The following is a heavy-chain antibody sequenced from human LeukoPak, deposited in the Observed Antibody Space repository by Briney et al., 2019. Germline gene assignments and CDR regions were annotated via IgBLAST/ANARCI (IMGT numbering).Heavy chain of an antibody. CDR3: AKDRNYYDSSGYLDY. Sequence: GGSLRLSCAASGFIFSSFGLHWVRQAPGKGLEWVAFIRYDGGDKYYADSVKGRFTISRDNSKNVLFLHVNSLRPEDTAVYYCAKDRNYYDSSGYLDYWGQGTLVTVSS. V-gene: IGHV3-30*02. D-gene: IGHD3-22*01. J-gene: IGHJ4*01. CDR1: GFIFSSFG. CDR2: IRYDGGDK.